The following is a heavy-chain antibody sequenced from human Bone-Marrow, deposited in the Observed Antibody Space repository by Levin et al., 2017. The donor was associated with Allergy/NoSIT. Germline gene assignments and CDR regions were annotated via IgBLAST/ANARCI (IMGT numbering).Heavy chain of an antibody. J-gene: IGHJ4*02. CDR2: ISWDASTT. CDR3: SKDLSPRIAVTGNIEY. CDR1: GFTFNDYT. Sequence: GESLKISCAASGFTFNDYTMHWVRQAPQRGLEWVSLISWDASTTYYADSVRGRVTISRDKSKNALYLQMNSLTTEDTALYYCSKDLSPRIAVTGNIEYWGQGTLVTVSS. V-gene: IGHV3-43*01. D-gene: IGHD6-19*01.